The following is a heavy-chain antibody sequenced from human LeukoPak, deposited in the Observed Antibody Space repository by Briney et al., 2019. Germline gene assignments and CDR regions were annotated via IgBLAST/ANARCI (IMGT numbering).Heavy chain of an antibody. D-gene: IGHD3-22*01. CDR3: ARDGLDYYDSSGYYHY. Sequence: GGSLRLSCAASGFTVSSNYMSWVRQAPGKGLEWVSGIYSGGSTYYADSVKGRFTISRDNSKNTLYLQMNSLRAEDTAVYYCARDGLDYYDSSGYYHYWGQGTLVTVSS. CDR2: IYSGGST. CDR1: GFTVSSNY. J-gene: IGHJ4*02. V-gene: IGHV3-53*01.